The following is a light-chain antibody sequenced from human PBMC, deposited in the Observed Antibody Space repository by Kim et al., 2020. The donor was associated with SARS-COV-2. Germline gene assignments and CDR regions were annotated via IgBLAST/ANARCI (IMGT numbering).Light chain of an antibody. J-gene: IGKJ5*01. CDR2: DAS. Sequence: AIQLTQSPSSLSASVGDTVTITCRASQGINSALGWYQQKPGEPPKILISDASSLQSGVPSRFSGSGSGTDFTLTISSLQPEDFATYFCQQYDYPITFGQGTRLEIK. CDR3: QQYDYPIT. V-gene: IGKV1D-13*01. CDR1: QGINSA.